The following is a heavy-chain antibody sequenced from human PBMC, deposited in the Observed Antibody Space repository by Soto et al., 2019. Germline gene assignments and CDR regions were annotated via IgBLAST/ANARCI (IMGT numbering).Heavy chain of an antibody. CDR2: ISAKNGNT. CDR1: GYTFSSYG. CDR3: ARARSTLPWFFDV. V-gene: IGHV1-18*01. Sequence: QVQLVQSGAEVTKPGASVKVSCKAAGYTFSSYGITWVRQAPGQGLEWIGWISAKNGNTNYAQKLQGRVTMTTDTSTSTANMELTSLRSDDTAVYYCARARSTLPWFFDVWGRGTLVTVSS. J-gene: IGHJ2*01. D-gene: IGHD6-13*01.